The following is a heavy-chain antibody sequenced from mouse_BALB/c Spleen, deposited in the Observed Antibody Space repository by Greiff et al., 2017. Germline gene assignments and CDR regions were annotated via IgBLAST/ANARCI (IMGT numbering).Heavy chain of an antibody. CDR1: GYAFSSYW. J-gene: IGHJ2*01. V-gene: IGHV1-80*01. D-gene: IGHD2-10*02. CDR2: IYPGDGDT. Sequence: QVQLKESGAELVRPGSSVKISCKASGYAFSSYWMNWVKQRPGQGLEWIGQIYPGDGDTNYNGKFKGKATLTADKSSSTAYMQLSSLTSEDSAVYFCARGTYGNYPDYWGQGTTLTVSS. CDR3: ARGTYGNYPDY.